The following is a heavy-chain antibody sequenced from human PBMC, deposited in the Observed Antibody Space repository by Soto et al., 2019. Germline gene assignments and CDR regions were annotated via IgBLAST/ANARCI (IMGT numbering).Heavy chain of an antibody. D-gene: IGHD6-13*01. CDR1: GYTFTSYA. J-gene: IGHJ4*02. Sequence: ASVKVSCKASGYTFTSYAMHWVRQAPGKRLEWMGWINAGNGNTKYSQKFQGRVTITRDTSASTAYMELSSLRSEDTAVYYCARTSRGAAAGTWYFDYWGQGTLVTVSS. CDR3: ARTSRGAAAGTWYFDY. CDR2: INAGNGNT. V-gene: IGHV1-3*01.